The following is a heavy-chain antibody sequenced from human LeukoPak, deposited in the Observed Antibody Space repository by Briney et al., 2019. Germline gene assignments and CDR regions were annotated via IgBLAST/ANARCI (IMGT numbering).Heavy chain of an antibody. CDR2: IYYSGTT. V-gene: IGHV4-39*07. Sequence: PSETLSLTCTVSGGSISSSPYYWGWIRQPPGKGLEWIGSIYYSGTTHYNPSLESRVTISVDPSKNQFSLKLASVTAADTAIYYCAKGAGGFSYYNWFDPWGQGTLVTVSS. J-gene: IGHJ5*02. D-gene: IGHD5-18*01. CDR3: AKGAGGFSYYNWFDP. CDR1: GGSISSSPYY.